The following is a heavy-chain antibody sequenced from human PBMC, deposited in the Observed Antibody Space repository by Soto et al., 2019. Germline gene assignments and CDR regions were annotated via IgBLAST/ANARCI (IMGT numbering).Heavy chain of an antibody. D-gene: IGHD3-3*01. J-gene: IGHJ4*02. CDR2: ISGSGGAT. CDR1: GFTFRSYA. Sequence: PGGSLRLSCEASGFTFRSYAMNWVRQAPGKGLEWISVISGSGGATYFADSVKGRFVISRDNSKNTLYLQMNSLRAEDTAIYYCAKATLRVVHPLVFDYWGQGSLVTVSS. V-gene: IGHV3-23*01. CDR3: AKATLRVVHPLVFDY.